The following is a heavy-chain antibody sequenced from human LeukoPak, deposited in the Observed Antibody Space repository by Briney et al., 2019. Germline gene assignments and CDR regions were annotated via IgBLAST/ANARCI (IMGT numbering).Heavy chain of an antibody. Sequence: GASVKVSCKASGYTFTSYGISWVRQAPGQGLEWMGWISAYNGNTNYAQKLQGRVTMTTDTSTSTAYMELRSLRSDDTAVYYCARLGRDTDFWSGTDYMDVWGKGTTVTVSS. CDR3: ARLGRDTDFWSGTDYMDV. CDR1: GYTFTSYG. V-gene: IGHV1-18*01. D-gene: IGHD3-3*01. CDR2: ISAYNGNT. J-gene: IGHJ6*03.